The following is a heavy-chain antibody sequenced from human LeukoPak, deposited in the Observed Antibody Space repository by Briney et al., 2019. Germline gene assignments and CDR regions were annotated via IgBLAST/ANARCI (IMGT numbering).Heavy chain of an antibody. CDR1: GYTFTSYY. CDR3: ARGWRIIAGHLSYYYYYYYMDV. J-gene: IGHJ6*03. CDR2: INPSGGST. V-gene: IGHV1-46*01. Sequence: GASVKVSCKASGYTFTSYYMHWVRQAPGQGLEWMGIINPSGGSTSYAQKFQGRVTMTRDMSTSTVYMELSSLRSEDTAVYYCARGWRIIAGHLSYYYYYYYMDVWGKGTTVTVSS. D-gene: IGHD6-13*01.